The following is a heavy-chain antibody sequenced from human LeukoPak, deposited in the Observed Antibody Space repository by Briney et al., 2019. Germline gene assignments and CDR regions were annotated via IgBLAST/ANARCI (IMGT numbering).Heavy chain of an antibody. J-gene: IGHJ4*02. Sequence: ASVKVSCKASGYTLRSYGITWVRQAPGQGLEWMGWISAYNGNTKYPQKLQGRVTMTTDTSTSTAYMELRSLRSDDTAVYYCARERHGDYIDWGQGTLVTVSS. CDR2: ISAYNGNT. CDR3: ARERHGDYID. D-gene: IGHD4-17*01. CDR1: GYTLRSYG. V-gene: IGHV1-18*01.